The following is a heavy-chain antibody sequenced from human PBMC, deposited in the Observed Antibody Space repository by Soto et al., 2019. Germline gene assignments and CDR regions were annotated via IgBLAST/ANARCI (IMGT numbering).Heavy chain of an antibody. D-gene: IGHD6-19*01. V-gene: IGHV3-7*01. CDR2: IKQDGSEK. CDR1: GFTFSSYW. J-gene: IGHJ4*02. Sequence: GGSLRLSCAASGFTFSSYWMSWVRQAPGKGLEWVANIKQDGSEKYYVDSVKGRFTISRDNAKNSLYLQMNSLRAEDTAVYYCARDGRWIAVAGTGTYYFDYWGQGTLVTVSS. CDR3: ARDGRWIAVAGTGTYYFDY.